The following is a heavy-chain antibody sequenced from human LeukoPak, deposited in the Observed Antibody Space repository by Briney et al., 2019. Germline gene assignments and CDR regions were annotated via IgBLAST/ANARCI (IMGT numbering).Heavy chain of an antibody. CDR1: GGSISSHY. J-gene: IGHJ4*02. D-gene: IGHD1-26*01. Sequence: SETLSLTCTVSGGSISSHYWSWIRQPPGKGLEWIGYIYYSGSTNYNTSLKSRVTISVDTSKNQFSLKLSSVTAADTAVYYCARAYRRAGTYFDYWGQGTLVTVSS. CDR3: ARAYRRAGTYFDY. V-gene: IGHV4-59*11. CDR2: IYYSGST.